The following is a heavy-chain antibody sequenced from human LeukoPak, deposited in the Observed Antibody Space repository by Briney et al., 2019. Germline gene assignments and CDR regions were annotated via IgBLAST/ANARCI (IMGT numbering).Heavy chain of an antibody. J-gene: IGHJ4*02. V-gene: IGHV1-18*01. CDR3: ARDLHEGIRHRREAVAGIY. CDR1: GYTFTSYG. CDR2: ISAYNGNT. Sequence: ASVKVSCKASGYTFTSYGISWVRQAPGQGLEWMGWISAYNGNTNYAQKLQGRVTMTTDTSTSTAYMELSSLRSEDTAVYHCARDLHEGIRHRREAVAGIYWGQGTLVTVSS. D-gene: IGHD6-19*01.